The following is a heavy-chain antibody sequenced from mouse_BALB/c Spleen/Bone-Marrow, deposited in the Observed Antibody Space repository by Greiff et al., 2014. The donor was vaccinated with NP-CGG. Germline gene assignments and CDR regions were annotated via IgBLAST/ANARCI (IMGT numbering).Heavy chain of an antibody. CDR3: ARRALDYWYFDV. V-gene: IGHV5-9-3*01. J-gene: IGHJ1*01. Sequence: EVQLVESGGGLVKPEGSLKLSCAASGFTFSSYDMSWVRQTPEKRLEWVAIINTGGSYTYYSDSVKGRFTISRDNAKNTLYLQMISLRSEDTAMYYCARRALDYWYFDVWGAGTTVTVSS. CDR1: GFTFSSYD. CDR2: INTGGSYT.